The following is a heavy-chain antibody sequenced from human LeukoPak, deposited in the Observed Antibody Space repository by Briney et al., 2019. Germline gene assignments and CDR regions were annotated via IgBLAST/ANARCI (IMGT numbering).Heavy chain of an antibody. CDR3: ARGRGYYDSSGYYVRAFDI. J-gene: IGHJ3*02. V-gene: IGHV4-59*12. D-gene: IGHD3-22*01. CDR1: GGSISSYY. Sequence: SETLSLTCTVSGGSISSYYWSWIRQPPGKELEWIGYIYSSGSTNYNPSLKSRVTISVDTSKNQFSLKLSSVIAADTAVYYCARGRGYYDSSGYYVRAFDIWGQGTMVTVSS. CDR2: IYSSGST.